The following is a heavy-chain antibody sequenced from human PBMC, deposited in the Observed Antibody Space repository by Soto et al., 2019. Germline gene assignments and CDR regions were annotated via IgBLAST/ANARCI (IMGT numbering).Heavy chain of an antibody. CDR3: ARGAHRYSSSSSYFDC. CDR2: IIPIFGTA. J-gene: IGHJ4*02. CDR1: GGTFSSYA. V-gene: IGHV1-69*13. D-gene: IGHD6-6*01. Sequence: ASVEVSCKASGGTFSSYAISWVRQAPGQGLEWMGGIIPIFGTANYAQKFQGRVTITADESTSTAYMELSSLRSEDTAVYYCARGAHRYSSSSSYFDCWGQGTLVTVSS.